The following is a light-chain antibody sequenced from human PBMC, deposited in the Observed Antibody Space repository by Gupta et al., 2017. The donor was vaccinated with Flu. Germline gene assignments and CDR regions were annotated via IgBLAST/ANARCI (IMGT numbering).Light chain of an antibody. V-gene: IGKV1-5*03. J-gene: IGKJ1*01. CDR2: KAS. CDR3: QQYNSYSA. Sequence: DIQMTQSPSTLSASVGDRVNITCRASQTISKWLAWYQQKPGKAPKLLIYKASRVESGVPSRFSGSGAGTEFTLTSSRLQHDDCATYYCQQYNSYSAFGQGTKVEIK. CDR1: QTISKW.